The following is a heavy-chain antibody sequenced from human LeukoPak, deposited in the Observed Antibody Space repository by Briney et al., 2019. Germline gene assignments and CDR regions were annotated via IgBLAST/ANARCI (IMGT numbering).Heavy chain of an antibody. CDR2: INPNSGGT. D-gene: IGHD6-13*01. CDR3: ARRYSSSWLRSPPGAYDY. CDR1: GYTFTGYY. J-gene: IGHJ4*02. V-gene: IGHV1-2*02. Sequence: ASVTVSCKASGYTFTGYYMHWVRQAPGQGLEWMGWINPNSGGTNYAQKFQGRVTMTRDTSISTAYMELSSLRSEDTAVYYCARRYSSSWLRSPPGAYDYWGQGTLVTVSS.